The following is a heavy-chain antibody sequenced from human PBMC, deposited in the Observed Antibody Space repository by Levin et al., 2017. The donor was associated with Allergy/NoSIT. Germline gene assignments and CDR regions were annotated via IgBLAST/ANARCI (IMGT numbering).Heavy chain of an antibody. CDR2: IKEDGTEE. CDR1: GFTFRNYW. D-gene: IGHD6-13*01. CDR3: ARMQSSSWYAEYFQH. Sequence: SFVGSGFTFRNYWMSWVRQAPGKGLEWVANIKEDGTEENYVDSVKGRFTISRDNAKNSLYLQMNGLRAEDRAVYYCARMQSSSWYAEYFQHWGQGTLVTVSS. J-gene: IGHJ1*01. V-gene: IGHV3-7*01.